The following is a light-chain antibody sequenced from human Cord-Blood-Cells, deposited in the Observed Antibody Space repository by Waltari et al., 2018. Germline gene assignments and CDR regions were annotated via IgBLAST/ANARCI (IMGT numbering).Light chain of an antibody. J-gene: IGLJ1*01. CDR1: SSDVGGYNY. Sequence: QSALTQPASVSGSPGQSITISCTGTSSDVGGYNYVSWYQKHPGKAPKLMSYDVSNRPSGVSNRFSGSKSGNTASLTISGLQAEDEADYYCSSYTSSSTYVFGTGTKVTVL. V-gene: IGLV2-14*03. CDR3: SSYTSSSTYV. CDR2: DVS.